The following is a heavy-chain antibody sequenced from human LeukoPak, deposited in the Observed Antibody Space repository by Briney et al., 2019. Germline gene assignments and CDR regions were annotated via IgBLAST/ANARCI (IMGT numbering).Heavy chain of an antibody. Sequence: PGRSLRLSCAASGFTFSSYAMHWVRQDPGQGLEWMGIINPSGGSTSYAQKFQGRVTMTRDMSTSTVYMELSSLRSEDTAVYYCARGHLRYFDWLPVDYWGQGTLVTVSS. V-gene: IGHV1-46*01. J-gene: IGHJ4*02. CDR2: INPSGGST. D-gene: IGHD3-9*01. CDR3: ARGHLRYFDWLPVDY. CDR1: GFTFSSYA.